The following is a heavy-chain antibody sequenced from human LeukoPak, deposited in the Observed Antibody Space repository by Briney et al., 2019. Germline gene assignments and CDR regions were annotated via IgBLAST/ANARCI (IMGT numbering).Heavy chain of an antibody. CDR1: GYTFTSYG. V-gene: IGHV1-18*01. D-gene: IGHD3-3*01. CDR3: ARRISICGVVIPYFDY. CDR2: ISAYNGNT. J-gene: IGHJ4*02. Sequence: GASVKVSCKASGYTFTSYGISWVRQAPGQGREWMGWISAYNGNTNYAQKLQGRVTMTTDTSTSTAYMELRSLRSDDTAVDYCARRISICGVVIPYFDYWGQGTLVTVSS.